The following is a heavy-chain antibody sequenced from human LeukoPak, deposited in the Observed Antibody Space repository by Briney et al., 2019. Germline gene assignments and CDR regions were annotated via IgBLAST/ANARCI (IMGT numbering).Heavy chain of an antibody. CDR1: GYTLTELS. J-gene: IGHJ4*02. CDR3: ATVLRYEYYFDY. Sequence: ASVKVSCKASGYTLTELSMHWVRQAPGKGLEWMGGFDPEDGETIYAQKFQGRVTMTEDTSTDTAYMELSSLRSEDTAVYYCATVLRYEYYFDYWGQGTLVTVSS. D-gene: IGHD3-9*01. CDR2: FDPEDGET. V-gene: IGHV1-24*01.